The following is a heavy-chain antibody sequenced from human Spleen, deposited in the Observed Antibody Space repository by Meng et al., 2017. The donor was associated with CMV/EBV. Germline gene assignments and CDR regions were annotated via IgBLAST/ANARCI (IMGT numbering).Heavy chain of an antibody. D-gene: IGHD2-2*02. CDR3: AKGEGCSSTSCYTDGMDV. J-gene: IGHJ6*02. CDR2: IRYDGSNK. V-gene: IGHV3-30*02. Sequence: GGSLRLSCAASGLTVSSNYMNWVRQAPGKGLEWVAFIRYDGSNKYYADSVKGRFTISRDNSKNTLYLQMNSLRAEDTAVYYCAKGEGCSSTSCYTDGMDVWGQGTTVTVSS. CDR1: GLTVSSNY.